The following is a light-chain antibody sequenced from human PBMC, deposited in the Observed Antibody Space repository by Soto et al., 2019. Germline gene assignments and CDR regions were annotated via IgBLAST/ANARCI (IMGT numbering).Light chain of an antibody. Sequence: EVSQNKYSLSASVGDRGTITCRASQGIRSDLGWYQQKPGKAPKLLIYAASSLQSGVPSRFSGSVSGTDFTLTIFILQPEDFATYCCLQDYNFPWTFGQVTMVDIK. CDR3: LQDYNFPWT. CDR2: AAS. V-gene: IGKV1-6*01. J-gene: IGKJ1*01. CDR1: QGIRSD.